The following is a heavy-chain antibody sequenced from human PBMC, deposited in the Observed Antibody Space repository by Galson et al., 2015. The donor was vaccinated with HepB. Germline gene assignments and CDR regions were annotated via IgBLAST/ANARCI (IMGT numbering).Heavy chain of an antibody. Sequence: SLRLSCAASGFTFSNYAMHWVRQASGKGLEWVAVISYGGSNKYYADSVKGRFTISRDNSKNTLVLQMNSLRAEDTAVYYCARGGLVLSDRAEYFQHWGQGTLVTVSS. V-gene: IGHV3-30*04. CDR2: ISYGGSNK. CDR3: ARGGLVLSDRAEYFQH. D-gene: IGHD6-19*01. CDR1: GFTFSNYA. J-gene: IGHJ1*01.